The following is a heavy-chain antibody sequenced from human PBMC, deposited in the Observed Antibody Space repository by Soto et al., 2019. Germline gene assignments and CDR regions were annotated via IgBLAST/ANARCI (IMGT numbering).Heavy chain of an antibody. CDR1: GFTFSSYA. J-gene: IGHJ3*02. V-gene: IGHV3-64*01. D-gene: IGHD2-2*01. CDR2: ISSNGGST. Sequence: GGSLRLSCAASGFTFSSYAMHWVRQAPGKGLEYVSAISSNGGSTYYANSVKGRFTISRDNSKNTLYLQMGSLRAEDMAVYYCARGLGYCSSTSCYSGRAGAFDIWGQGTMVIVSS. CDR3: ARGLGYCSSTSCYSGRAGAFDI.